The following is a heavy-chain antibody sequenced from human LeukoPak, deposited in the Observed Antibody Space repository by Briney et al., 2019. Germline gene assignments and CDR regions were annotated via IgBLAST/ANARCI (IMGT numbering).Heavy chain of an antibody. V-gene: IGHV4-59*08. Sequence: SETLSLTCTVSGGSISSYYWSWIRQPPGKGLEWIGYIYYSGSTNYNPSLKSRVTISVDTSKNQFSLKLSSVTAADTAVYYCARRHSSSWYFDYWGQGTLVTVPS. CDR2: IYYSGST. CDR3: ARRHSSSWYFDY. CDR1: GGSISSYY. J-gene: IGHJ4*02. D-gene: IGHD6-13*01.